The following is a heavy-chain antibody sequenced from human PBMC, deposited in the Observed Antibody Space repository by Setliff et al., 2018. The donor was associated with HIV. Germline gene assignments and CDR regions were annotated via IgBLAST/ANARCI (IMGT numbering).Heavy chain of an antibody. CDR1: GYTFTSYY. Sequence: ASVKVSCKASGYTFTSYYLHWLRQAPGQGLEWMGISYPSDGRTQYAQKFQGRVTMTRDTSTSTAYMELNSLSSEDTAVYYCAREIGDSYDSSGYYYLRLGGEYYYGMDVWGQGTTVTVSS. D-gene: IGHD3-22*01. J-gene: IGHJ6*02. CDR2: SYPSDGRT. V-gene: IGHV1-46*01. CDR3: AREIGDSYDSSGYYYLRLGGEYYYGMDV.